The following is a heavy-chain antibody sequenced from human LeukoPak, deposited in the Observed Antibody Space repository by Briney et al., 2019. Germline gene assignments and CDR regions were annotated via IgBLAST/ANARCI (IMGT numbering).Heavy chain of an antibody. D-gene: IGHD6-6*01. CDR2: ISGSGGST. V-gene: IGHV3-23*01. CDR1: GFTFSSYA. J-gene: IGHJ3*02. CDR3: AKDQYVGSSPAVTFDI. Sequence: PGGSLRLSCAASGFTFSSYAMSWVRQAPGKGLEWVSAISGSGGSTYYADSVKGRFTISRDNSKNTLYLQMNSLGAEDTAVYYCAKDQYVGSSPAVTFDIWGQGTMVTVSS.